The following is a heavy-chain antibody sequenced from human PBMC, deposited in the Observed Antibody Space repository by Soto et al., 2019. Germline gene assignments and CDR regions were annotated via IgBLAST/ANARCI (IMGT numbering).Heavy chain of an antibody. CDR3: ARDRVYGAHYYYGMDV. D-gene: IGHD4-17*01. V-gene: IGHV1-46*01. Sequence: QVQLVQSGAEVKKPGASVKVSCKASGYSFTRNYMHGVRQAPGQGLEWMGIINPSSGSTNYAQKFQGRVTMTRDMSTNTVYMEMSSLRSEDTAVYYCARDRVYGAHYYYGMDVWGQGTTVTVSS. CDR1: GYSFTRNY. CDR2: INPSSGST. J-gene: IGHJ6*02.